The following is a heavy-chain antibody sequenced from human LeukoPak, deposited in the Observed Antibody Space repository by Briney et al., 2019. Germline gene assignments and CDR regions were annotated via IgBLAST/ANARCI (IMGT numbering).Heavy chain of an antibody. D-gene: IGHD5-18*01. J-gene: IGHJ4*02. V-gene: IGHV3-30*03. Sequence: GGSLRLSCAASGFTFSSYDMHWVRQAPGKGLEWVAVISFDGSNKYYADSVKGRFTISRDNSKNTLYLQMNSLRAEDTAVYYCAARGYSYGALGDYWGQGTLVTVSS. CDR2: ISFDGSNK. CDR1: GFTFSSYD. CDR3: AARGYSYGALGDY.